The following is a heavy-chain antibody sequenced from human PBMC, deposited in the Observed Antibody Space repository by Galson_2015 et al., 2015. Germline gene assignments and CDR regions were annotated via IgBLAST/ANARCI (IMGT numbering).Heavy chain of an antibody. Sequence: SLRLSCAASGFTFSSYGMHWVRQAPGKGLEWVAVISYDGSNKYYADSVKGRFTISRDNSKNTLYLQMNSLRAEDTAVYYCAKELFIEYYFDYWGQGTLVTVSS. CDR3: AKELFIEYYFDY. CDR1: GFTFSSYG. CDR2: ISYDGSNK. V-gene: IGHV3-30*18. J-gene: IGHJ4*02.